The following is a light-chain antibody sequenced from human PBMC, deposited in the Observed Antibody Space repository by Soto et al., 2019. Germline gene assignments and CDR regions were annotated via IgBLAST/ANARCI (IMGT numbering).Light chain of an antibody. CDR3: QSYDSSLSVV. CDR2: GNS. J-gene: IGLJ2*01. Sequence: QSVLTQPPSVSGAPGQRATISCTGNSSNIGAGYDVHWYQQLPGTAPKLLIYGNSNRPSGVPDRFSGSKSGTSASLAITGLQAEDEADYYCQSYDSSLSVVFGGGTKLTVL. CDR1: SSNIGAGYD. V-gene: IGLV1-40*01.